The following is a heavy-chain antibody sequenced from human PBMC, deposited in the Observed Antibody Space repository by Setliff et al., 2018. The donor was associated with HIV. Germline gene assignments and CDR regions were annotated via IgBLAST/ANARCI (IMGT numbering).Heavy chain of an antibody. V-gene: IGHV3-15*01. J-gene: IGHJ6*03. CDR3: IRGVICSGGNCNYYYYMDV. D-gene: IGHD2-15*01. CDR2: VKIDSDGGTI. CDR1: GLHVRGAW. Sequence: GGSLRLSCKPSGLHVRGAWMNWVRQAPGKGLEWVGRVKIDSDGGTIDYAAPVQGRFTISRDDSKNSLSLQINSLRAEDTAVYYCIRGVICSGGNCNYYYYMDVWGKGTTVTVSS.